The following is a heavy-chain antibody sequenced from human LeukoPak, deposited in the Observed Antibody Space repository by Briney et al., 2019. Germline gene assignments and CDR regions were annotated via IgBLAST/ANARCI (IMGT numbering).Heavy chain of an antibody. CDR2: ISHSGST. CDR1: GGSFSDNY. J-gene: IGHJ5*02. CDR3: ASPLYDHSVFDP. Sequence: SETLSLTCAVYGGSFSDNYWGWIRQTPGKGLEWIGEISHSGSTNYNPSLKSRVTISVDTSKNQFSLKLSSVTAADTAVYYCASPLYDHSVFDPWGQGILVNVSS. V-gene: IGHV4-34*01. D-gene: IGHD4-11*01.